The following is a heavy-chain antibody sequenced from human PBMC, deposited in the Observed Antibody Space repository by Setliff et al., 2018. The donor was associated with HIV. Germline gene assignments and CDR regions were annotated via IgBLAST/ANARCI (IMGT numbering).Heavy chain of an antibody. J-gene: IGHJ1*01. CDR3: ARGADASGYFYREYFQH. V-gene: IGHV1-69*13. CDR1: GYAFSTYD. CDR2: VVPTIHEA. Sequence: SVKVSCKASGYAFSTYDINWVRQATGRGLEWMGGVVPTIHEATYAQKFQGRVTITADESATTVYMEMSGLTSEDTAIYYCARGADASGYFYREYFQHWGQGTLVTVSS. D-gene: IGHD3-22*01.